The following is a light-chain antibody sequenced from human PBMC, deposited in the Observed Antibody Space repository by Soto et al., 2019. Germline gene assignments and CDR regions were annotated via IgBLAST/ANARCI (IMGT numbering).Light chain of an antibody. V-gene: IGKV3-15*01. CDR2: AAS. CDR3: QQYNNWWT. Sequence: EIVMTQSPATLSVSPGERATLSCRASQSVNRNLAWYQQKPGQAPRLLIYAASTRATGNPARFSGSGSETEFTLTISSLQSEDFAIYYCQQYNNWWTFGQGTKVEI. CDR1: QSVNRN. J-gene: IGKJ1*01.